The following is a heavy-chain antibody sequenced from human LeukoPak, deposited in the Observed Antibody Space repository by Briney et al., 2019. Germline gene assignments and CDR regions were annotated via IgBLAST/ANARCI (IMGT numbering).Heavy chain of an antibody. J-gene: IGHJ4*02. V-gene: IGHV3-30-3*01. Sequence: GRSLRLSCAASRFTFSSYAMHWVRQAPGKGLEWVAVISYDGSNKYYADSVKGRFTISRDNAKNSVYMQMNSLRAEDTAVYYCTTCNGHLDYWGQGTLVTVSS. D-gene: IGHD2/OR15-2a*01. CDR1: RFTFSSYA. CDR2: ISYDGSNK. CDR3: TTCNGHLDY.